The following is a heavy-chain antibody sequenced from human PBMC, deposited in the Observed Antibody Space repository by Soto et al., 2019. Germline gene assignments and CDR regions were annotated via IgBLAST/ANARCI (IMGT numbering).Heavy chain of an antibody. J-gene: IGHJ4*02. CDR2: IWYDGSNK. CDR3: ARPPSGGGWLDY. V-gene: IGHV3-33*01. CDR1: GFTFSSYG. Sequence: QVQLVESGGGVVQPGRSLRLSCAASGFTFSSYGMHWVRQAPGKGLEWVAVIWYDGSNKYYADSVKGRFTISRDNSKNSLYLQMNSLRAEDTAVYYCARPPSGGGWLDYWGQGTLVTVSS. D-gene: IGHD2-15*01.